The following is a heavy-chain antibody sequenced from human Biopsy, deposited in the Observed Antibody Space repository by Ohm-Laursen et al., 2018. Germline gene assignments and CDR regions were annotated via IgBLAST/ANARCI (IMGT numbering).Heavy chain of an antibody. D-gene: IGHD2/OR15-2a*01. J-gene: IGHJ6*02. V-gene: IGHV4-59*13. Sequence: TLSLTWSVSGGSISSNYWSWIRQTPGKGLEWIGYIYYSGSTNYNPSLKSRVTISVDTSKNQFSLRLNSVTAADTAVYYCARATNSTGWPYYYFYGMDVWGQGTTVTVSS. CDR3: ARATNSTGWPYYYFYGMDV. CDR1: GGSISSNY. CDR2: IYYSGST.